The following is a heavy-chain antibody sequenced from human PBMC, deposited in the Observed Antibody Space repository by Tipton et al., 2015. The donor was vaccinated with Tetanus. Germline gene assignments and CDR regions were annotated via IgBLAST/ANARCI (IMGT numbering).Heavy chain of an antibody. J-gene: IGHJ4*02. Sequence: TLSLTCAVSGGSFSGNYWSWIRQAPGKGLEWIGEINHRGGTMYNPSLKSRVTISVDTSKNQFSLKLSSVTAADTAVYYCARGTGDSWGQGTLVPVSS. CDR3: ARGTGDS. V-gene: IGHV4-34*01. CDR2: INHRGGT. D-gene: IGHD1-14*01. CDR1: GGSFSGNY.